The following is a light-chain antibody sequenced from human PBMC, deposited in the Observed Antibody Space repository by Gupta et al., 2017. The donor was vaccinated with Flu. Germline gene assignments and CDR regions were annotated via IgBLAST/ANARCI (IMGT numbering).Light chain of an antibody. CDR2: AAS. CDR1: QGISSY. J-gene: IGKJ1*01. Sequence: AIRMTQSPSSFSASTGDRVTITCRASQGISSYLAWYQQKPGKAPKLLIYAASTLQSGVPSRFSGSASVTDFTLTISCLHSEDFATYYCQQYDSYPRTFGQGTKVEIK. CDR3: QQYDSYPRT. V-gene: IGKV1-8*01.